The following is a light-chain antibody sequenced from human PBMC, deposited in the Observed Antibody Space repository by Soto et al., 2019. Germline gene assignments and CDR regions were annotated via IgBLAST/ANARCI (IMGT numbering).Light chain of an antibody. J-gene: IGKJ4*01. CDR1: ENIDNY. V-gene: IGKV1-39*01. Sequence: DIQMTQSPSALSASLGDRVTITFRSIENIDNYLNWYQHKQGEAPKLLIYASSTLQSGVPSRLSGSGSGQEFTLTISSLQAGDFATYFCQESYTTYAVTFGGGTKVDIK. CDR2: ASS. CDR3: QESYTTYAVT.